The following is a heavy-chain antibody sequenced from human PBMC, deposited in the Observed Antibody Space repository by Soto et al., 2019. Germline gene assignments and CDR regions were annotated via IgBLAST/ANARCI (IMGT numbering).Heavy chain of an antibody. V-gene: IGHV3-23*01. CDR2: ISGSGGST. CDR1: GFTFSSYA. CDR3: AKDGGFGAYGDEGYYFDY. Sequence: GGSLRLSCAASGFTFSSYAMSWVRQAPGKGLEWVSAISGSGGSTYYADSVKGRFTISRDNSKNTLYLQMNSLRAEDTAVYYCAKDGGFGAYGDEGYYFDYWGQGTLVTVSS. J-gene: IGHJ4*02. D-gene: IGHD4-17*01.